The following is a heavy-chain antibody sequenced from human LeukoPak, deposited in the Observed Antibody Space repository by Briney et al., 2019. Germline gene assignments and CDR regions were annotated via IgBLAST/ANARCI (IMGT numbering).Heavy chain of an antibody. CDR1: GFTFSSYA. CDR3: ARGGGVVTAIF. J-gene: IGHJ4*02. CDR2: ISGSGGST. Sequence: GGSLRLSCAASGFTFSSYAMSWVRQAPGKGLEWVSAISGSGGSTYYADSVKGRFTISRDNSKNTLYLQMNSLRAEDTAVYYCARGGGVVTAIFGGQGTLVTVSS. V-gene: IGHV3-23*01. D-gene: IGHD2-21*02.